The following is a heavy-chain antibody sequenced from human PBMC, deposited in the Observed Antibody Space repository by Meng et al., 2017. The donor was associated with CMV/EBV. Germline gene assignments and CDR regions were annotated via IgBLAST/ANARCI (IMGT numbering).Heavy chain of an antibody. V-gene: IGHV4-39*01. CDR1: GGSISSSSYY. CDR3: ARREGYYDSSGSRDAFDI. Sequence: SETLSLTCIVSGGSISSSSYYWGWIRQPPGKGLEWIGSIYYSGSTYYNPSLKSRVTISVDTSKNQFSLKLSSVTAADTAVYYCARREGYYDSSGSRDAFDIWGQGTMVTVSS. D-gene: IGHD3-22*01. CDR2: IYYSGST. J-gene: IGHJ3*02.